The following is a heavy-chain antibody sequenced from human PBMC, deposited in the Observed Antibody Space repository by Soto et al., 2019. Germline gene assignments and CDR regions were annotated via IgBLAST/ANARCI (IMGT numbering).Heavy chain of an antibody. Sequence: SETLSLTCAVYGGSFSGQYWSWIRQPPGKGLEWIGEINHSGSINYNPSLESRVTISEDTSKNQFSLKLSSVTAADTAVYYCARVDCSSTSCHWYWFDPWGQGTLVTVSS. J-gene: IGHJ5*02. D-gene: IGHD2-2*01. CDR1: GGSFSGQY. CDR3: ARVDCSSTSCHWYWFDP. CDR2: INHSGSI. V-gene: IGHV4-34*01.